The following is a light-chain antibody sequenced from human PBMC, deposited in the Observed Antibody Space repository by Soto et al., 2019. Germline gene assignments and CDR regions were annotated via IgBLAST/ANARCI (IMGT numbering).Light chain of an antibody. Sequence: AIRMTQSPSSFSASTGDRVTINCRARQGISSHLAWYQVKPGKAPRILIYTASYLESGVTSRFSGSGSGTDFTITIRTLPSEDFAVYYCQQYFSDPLTCVGGTKVE. CDR3: QQYFSDPLT. J-gene: IGKJ4*01. CDR1: QGISSH. V-gene: IGKV1-8*01. CDR2: TAS.